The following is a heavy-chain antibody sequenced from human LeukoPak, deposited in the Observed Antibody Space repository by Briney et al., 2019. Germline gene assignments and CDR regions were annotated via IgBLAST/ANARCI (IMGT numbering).Heavy chain of an antibody. CDR3: ARGERAMLY. J-gene: IGHJ4*02. CDR2: ISSDGSTT. D-gene: IGHD3-16*01. CDR1: GFTFRSYW. V-gene: IGHV3-74*01. Sequence: GGPLRLSCAVSGFTFRSYWMHWVRQAPGKGLVWVSRISSDGSTTSYADSVKGRFTISRDNTKNTLYLQMSSLGAEDTAVYYCARGERAMLYWGQGTLVTVSS.